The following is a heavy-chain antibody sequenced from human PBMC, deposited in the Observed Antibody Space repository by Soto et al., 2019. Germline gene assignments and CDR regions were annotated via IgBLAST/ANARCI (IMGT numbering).Heavy chain of an antibody. CDR1: GGTFSSYA. V-gene: IGHV1-69*13. CDR2: IIPIFGTA. J-gene: IGHJ6*02. CDR3: ARCRVVRNPTDYYYGMDV. Sequence: SVKVSCKASGGTFSSYAISWVRQAPGQGLEWMGGIIPIFGTANYAQKFQGRVTITADESTSTAYMELSSLRSEDTAVYYCARCRVVRNPTDYYYGMDVWGQGTTVTVSS. D-gene: IGHD3-3*01.